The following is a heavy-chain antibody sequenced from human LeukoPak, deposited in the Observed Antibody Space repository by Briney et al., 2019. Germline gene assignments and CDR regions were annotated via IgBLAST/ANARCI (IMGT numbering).Heavy chain of an antibody. J-gene: IGHJ4*02. D-gene: IGHD1-26*01. V-gene: IGHV4-39*07. CDR2: ISYSGTT. CDR3: ATTTIRLGY. CDR1: SASITSSPYF. Sequence: PSETLSLTCTVSSASITSSPYFWGWIRQSPGKGLEWIGSISYSGTTYYNPSLKSRVTISVDTSKNQFSLKLNSVTAADTAVYYCATTTIRLGYWGQGTLVTVSS.